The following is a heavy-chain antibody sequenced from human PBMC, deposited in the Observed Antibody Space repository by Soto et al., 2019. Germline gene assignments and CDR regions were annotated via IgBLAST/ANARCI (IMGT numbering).Heavy chain of an antibody. Sequence: SETLSLTCTVSGGSISSGGNYWSWIRQHPGKGLEWIGSIYYNGGTYYDPSLKSRVTISVDRSKNQFSLKLRSVTAADTAVYYCARDGCISTSCYTYYGIDVWGQGTTVTVSS. CDR2: IYYNGGT. D-gene: IGHD2-2*01. CDR1: GGSISSGGNY. J-gene: IGHJ6*02. CDR3: ARDGCISTSCYTYYGIDV. V-gene: IGHV4-31*03.